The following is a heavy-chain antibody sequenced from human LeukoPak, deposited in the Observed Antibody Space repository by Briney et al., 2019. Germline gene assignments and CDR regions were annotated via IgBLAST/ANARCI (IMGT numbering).Heavy chain of an antibody. CDR3: ASARESCIGSSCYEYFHH. CDR1: GFTFSSYE. V-gene: IGHV3-53*01. CDR2: FYSPGST. D-gene: IGHD2-2*01. Sequence: GGSLRLSCAASGFTFSSYEMNWVRQAPGRGLEWVSVFYSPGSTYYADSVHGRFTISRDTSLNTLFLQMNSLRVEDTAVYYCASARESCIGSSCYEYFHHWGQGTPLTVSS. J-gene: IGHJ1*01.